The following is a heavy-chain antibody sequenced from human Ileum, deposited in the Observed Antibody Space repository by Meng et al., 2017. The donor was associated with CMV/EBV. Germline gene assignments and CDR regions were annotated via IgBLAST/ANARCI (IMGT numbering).Heavy chain of an antibody. CDR1: GGSFTGYY. CDR2: ITHSGRT. Sequence: VQLQQWGAGLLKPSETLSLTCAVFGGSFTGYYWSWFRQSPGKGLEWIGEITHSGRTSYNLSLKSRVTISVDMSKYQFSLKLTSVTAADTAIYYCASGLASGWPDYWGQGTLVTVSS. D-gene: IGHD3-10*01. J-gene: IGHJ4*02. V-gene: IGHV4-34*01. CDR3: ASGLASGWPDY.